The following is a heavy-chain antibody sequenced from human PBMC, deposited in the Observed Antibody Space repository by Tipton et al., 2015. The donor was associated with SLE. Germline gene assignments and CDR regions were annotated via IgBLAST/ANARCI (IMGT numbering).Heavy chain of an antibody. D-gene: IGHD3-3*01. J-gene: IGHJ4*02. CDR1: GGSISSYY. Sequence: TLSLTCTVSGGSISSYYWSWIRQPPGKGLEWIGYIYYSGSTNYNPSLKSRVTISVDTSKNQFSLKLSSVTAADTAVYYCARAGMEWEWFDYWGQGTLVTVSS. V-gene: IGHV4-59*12. CDR2: IYYSGST. CDR3: ARAGMEWEWFDY.